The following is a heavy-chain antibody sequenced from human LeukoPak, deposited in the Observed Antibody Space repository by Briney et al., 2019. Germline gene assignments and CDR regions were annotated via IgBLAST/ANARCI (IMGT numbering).Heavy chain of an antibody. CDR3: ARGAYSGPTYYYYYGMDV. Sequence: GGSLRLSCAASGLTFSDSYMSWIRQAPGKGLGWVSYIIISGSTIYYADSVKGRFTISRDNAKNSLYLQMNSLRAEDTAVYYCARGAYSGPTYYYYYGMDVWGQGTTVTVSS. V-gene: IGHV3-11*01. J-gene: IGHJ6*02. CDR1: GLTFSDSY. CDR2: IIISGSTI. D-gene: IGHD5-12*01.